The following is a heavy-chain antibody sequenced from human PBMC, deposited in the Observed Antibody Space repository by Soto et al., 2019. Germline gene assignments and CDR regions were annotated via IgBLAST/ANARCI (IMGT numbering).Heavy chain of an antibody. V-gene: IGHV3-23*01. J-gene: IGHJ5*01. CDR3: AKGPDGSGYYHNWFDS. D-gene: IGHD3-22*01. CDR1: GFSFSDYA. CDR2: ISRTGDSA. Sequence: EVHLLESGGALVQPGGSLTLSCAASGFSFSDYASSWVRQAPGKGLECVSSISRTGDSAYYADSVKGRFAISRDRSKNRLSLQMNSLRVEDTAVYYCAKGPDGSGYYHNWFDSWGQGTLITVSS.